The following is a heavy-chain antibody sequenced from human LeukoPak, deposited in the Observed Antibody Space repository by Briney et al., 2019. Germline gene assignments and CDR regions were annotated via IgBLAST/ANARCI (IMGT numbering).Heavy chain of an antibody. Sequence: GGSLRLSCAASGFTFSSYAMSWVRQAPGKGLEWVSAISGSGGSTYYADSVKGRFTISRDNSKNTLYLQMNSLRAEDTAVYYCARDLAPLWFGEAHAFDIWGQGTMVTVSS. V-gene: IGHV3-23*01. CDR1: GFTFSSYA. D-gene: IGHD3-10*01. CDR2: ISGSGGST. J-gene: IGHJ3*02. CDR3: ARDLAPLWFGEAHAFDI.